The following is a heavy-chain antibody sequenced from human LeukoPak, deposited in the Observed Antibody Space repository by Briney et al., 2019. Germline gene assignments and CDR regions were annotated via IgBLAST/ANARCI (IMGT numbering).Heavy chain of an antibody. V-gene: IGHV3-30-3*01. CDR3: ARGRSGRSGSYSGGFDY. D-gene: IGHD1-26*01. CDR2: ISYDGSNK. J-gene: IGHJ4*02. Sequence: GGSLRLSCAVSGFTFSSYWMSWVRQAPGKGLEWVAVISYDGSNKYYADSVKGRFTISRDNSKNTLYLQMNSLRAEDTAVYYCARGRSGRSGSYSGGFDYWGQGTLVTVSS. CDR1: GFTFSSYW.